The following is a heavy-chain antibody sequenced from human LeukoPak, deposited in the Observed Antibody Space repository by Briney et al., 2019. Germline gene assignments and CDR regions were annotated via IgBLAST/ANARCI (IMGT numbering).Heavy chain of an antibody. V-gene: IGHV4-34*01. CDR3: ARDFTSVWFGAFDY. CDR1: GGSFSGHY. J-gene: IGHJ4*02. D-gene: IGHD3-10*01. CDR2: INHSGST. Sequence: SETLSLTCAVYGGSFSGHYWSWIRQPPGKGLEWIGEINHSGSTNYNPSLKSRVTISVDTSKNQFSLKLSSVTAADTAVYYCARDFTSVWFGAFDYWGQGTLVTVSS.